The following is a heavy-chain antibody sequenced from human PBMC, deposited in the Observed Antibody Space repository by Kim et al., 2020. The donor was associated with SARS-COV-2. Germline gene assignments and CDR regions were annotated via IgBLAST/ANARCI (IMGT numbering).Heavy chain of an antibody. CDR2: IYYSGST. CDR3: ARDPYPWGVGVAFDI. CDR1: GGSVSSGSYY. D-gene: IGHD1-26*01. J-gene: IGHJ3*02. Sequence: SETLSLTCTVSGGSVSSGSYYWSWIRQPPGKGLEWIGYIYYSGSTNYNPSLKSRVTISVDTSKNQFSLKLSSVTAADTAVYYCARDPYPWGVGVAFDIWGQGTMVTVSS. V-gene: IGHV4-61*01.